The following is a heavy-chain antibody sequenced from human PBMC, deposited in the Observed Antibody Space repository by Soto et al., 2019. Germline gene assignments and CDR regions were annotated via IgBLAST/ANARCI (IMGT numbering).Heavy chain of an antibody. CDR3: ARDVTAMEALYYYDT. CDR1: GGTLNTYT. D-gene: IGHD5-18*01. Sequence: QLQVVQSGAAVKKPGSSVKVSCKASGGTLNTYTISWVRQAPGQGLEWMGSILPFLGSTNYAKKFQGRVTISADQSTSTMELSSRRSEDTAVYFCARDVTAMEALYYYDTWGQGSLLTVSS. V-gene: IGHV1-69*08. CDR2: ILPFLGST. J-gene: IGHJ4*02.